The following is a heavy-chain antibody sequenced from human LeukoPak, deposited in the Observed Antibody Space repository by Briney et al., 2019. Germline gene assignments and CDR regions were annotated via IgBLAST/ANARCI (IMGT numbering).Heavy chain of an antibody. D-gene: IGHD1-1*01. Sequence: PGGSLRLSCAASRFTLSACGMHWVRQAPGKGLEWVAAISFDGSHKYYADSVKGRFTIPRDNSMNTLYLQMNSLRAEDTAVYYCAKGTAVDRQYFENWGQGTLVTVSS. J-gene: IGHJ4*02. CDR2: ISFDGSHK. CDR3: AKGTAVDRQYFEN. V-gene: IGHV3-30*18. CDR1: RFTLSACG.